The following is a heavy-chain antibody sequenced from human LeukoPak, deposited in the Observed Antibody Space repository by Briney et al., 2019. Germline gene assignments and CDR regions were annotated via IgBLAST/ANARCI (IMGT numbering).Heavy chain of an antibody. CDR3: ARGGYNWNDFDY. Sequence: SETLSLTCAVYGGSFSGYYWSWIRRPPGRGLEWIGEINHSGSTNYNPSLKSRVTISVDTSKNQFSLKLSSVTAADTAVYYCARGGYNWNDFDYWGQGTLVTVSS. CDR2: INHSGST. V-gene: IGHV4-34*01. J-gene: IGHJ4*02. CDR1: GGSFSGYY. D-gene: IGHD1-1*01.